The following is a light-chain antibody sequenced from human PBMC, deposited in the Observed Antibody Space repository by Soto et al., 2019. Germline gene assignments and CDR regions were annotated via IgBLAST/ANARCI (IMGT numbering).Light chain of an antibody. CDR2: EVT. J-gene: IGLJ2*01. CDR1: RSDVGRYNY. CDR3: SSYTSKSSLI. V-gene: IGLV2-14*01. Sequence: QSALTQPASVSGSPGQSITISCTGTRSDVGRYNYVSWYQQHPGKAPKLLIYEVTYRPSGVSTRFSASKSGNTASLTISGLQAEDEADYYCSSYTSKSSLIFGGGTKVTVL.